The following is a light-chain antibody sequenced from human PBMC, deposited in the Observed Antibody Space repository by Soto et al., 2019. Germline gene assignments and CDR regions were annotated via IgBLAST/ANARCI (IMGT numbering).Light chain of an antibody. CDR3: MQGSHWPRT. J-gene: IGKJ1*01. V-gene: IGKV2-30*01. CDR2: KVS. CDR1: QSLVNSDGNTY. Sequence: EVAMTQSPLSLPVTLGQPASISCRSSQSLVNSDGNTYLNWFHQRPGQSPRRLIYKVSNRDSGVPDRFSGSGSGTDFTLRISRVEAEDVGVYYCMQGSHWPRTFGQGTRVEIK.